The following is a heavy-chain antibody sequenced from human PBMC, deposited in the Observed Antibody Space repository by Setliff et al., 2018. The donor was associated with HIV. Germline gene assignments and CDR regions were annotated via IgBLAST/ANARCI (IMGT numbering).Heavy chain of an antibody. J-gene: IGHJ3*02. D-gene: IGHD5-18*01. V-gene: IGHV3-64*01. CDR3: ARDRRYSYGYDAFDI. CDR2: ISSNGGST. Sequence: GGSLRLSCAASGFTFSSYAMHWVRQAPGKGLEYVSAISSNGGSTYYANSVKGRFTISRDNSKNTLYLQMGSLRAEDMAVYYCARDRRYSYGYDAFDIWGQGTMVTVSS. CDR1: GFTFSSYA.